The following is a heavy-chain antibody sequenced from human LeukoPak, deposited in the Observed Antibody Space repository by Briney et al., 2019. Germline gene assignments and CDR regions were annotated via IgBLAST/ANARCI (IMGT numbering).Heavy chain of an antibody. Sequence: GGSLRLSCAASGFTFSDYYMSWIRQAPGKGLEWVSYISSSGSTIYYADSVKGRFTISRDNAKNSLYLQMNSLRAEDTAVYYCARDPGTTYPKSHYFDYWGQGTLVTVSS. CDR2: ISSSGSTI. CDR1: GFTFSDYY. V-gene: IGHV3-11*01. CDR3: ARDPGTTYPKSHYFDY. J-gene: IGHJ4*02. D-gene: IGHD4-11*01.